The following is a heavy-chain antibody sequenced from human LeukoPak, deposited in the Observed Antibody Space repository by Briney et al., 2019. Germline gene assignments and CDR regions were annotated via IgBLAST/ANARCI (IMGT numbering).Heavy chain of an antibody. CDR3: ARDFLYDASWYFDL. CDR2: ISGSGGGNSI. CDR1: GVTFNDYY. D-gene: IGHD3-16*01. J-gene: IGHJ2*01. Sequence: GGSLRLSCAVPGVTFNDYYMSWIRQAPEKGLEWVSYISGSGGGNSIYYADSVKGRFTISRDNAKNTLYLQMNSLRAEDTAVYYCARDFLYDASWYFDLWGRGTLVTVSS. V-gene: IGHV3-11*04.